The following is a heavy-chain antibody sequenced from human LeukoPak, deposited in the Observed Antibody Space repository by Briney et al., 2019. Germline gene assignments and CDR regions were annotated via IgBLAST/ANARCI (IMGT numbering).Heavy chain of an antibody. D-gene: IGHD3-10*01. CDR3: AKGRGDFDY. CDR2: ISYDGSNK. J-gene: IGHJ4*02. V-gene: IGHV3-30*18. CDR1: GFTFSSYG. Sequence: GGSLRLSCAASGFTFSSYGMHWVRQAPGKGLEWVAVISYDGSNKYYADSVKGRFTISRDNSKNTLYLQMNSLRAEDTAVYYCAKGRGDFDYWGQGTLVTVSS.